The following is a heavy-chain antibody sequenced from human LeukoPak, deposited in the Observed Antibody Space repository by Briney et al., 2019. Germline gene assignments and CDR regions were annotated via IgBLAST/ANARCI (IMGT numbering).Heavy chain of an antibody. CDR2: IYHSGST. V-gene: IGHV4-4*02. D-gene: IGHD1-14*01. J-gene: IGHJ4*02. Sequence: PSETLSLTCAVSGGSISSSNWWSWVRQPPGKGLEWIGEIYHSGSTNYNPSLKSRVTISVDKSKNQFSLKLSSVTAADTAVYYCASADTGTRYYFDYWGQGTLVTVSS. CDR3: ASADTGTRYYFDY. CDR1: GGSISSSNW.